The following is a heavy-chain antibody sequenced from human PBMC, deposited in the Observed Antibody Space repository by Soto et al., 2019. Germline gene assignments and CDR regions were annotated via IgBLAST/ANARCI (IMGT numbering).Heavy chain of an antibody. CDR3: ARQPRILTGYAGDFDY. V-gene: IGHV4-39*01. CDR2: IYYSGST. Sequence: SETLSLTCTVSGVSISSSIYYWGWIRQPPGQGLEWIGSIYYSGSTYYNPSLKSRVTISVDTSKTQFSLKLSSVTAADTVVYYCARQPRILTGYAGDFDYWGQGTLVTVS. CDR1: GVSISSSIYY. J-gene: IGHJ4*02. D-gene: IGHD3-9*01.